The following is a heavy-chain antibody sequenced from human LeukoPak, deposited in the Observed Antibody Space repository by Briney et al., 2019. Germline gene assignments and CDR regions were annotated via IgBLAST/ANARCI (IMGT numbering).Heavy chain of an antibody. CDR2: MNPNSGNT. V-gene: IGHV1-8*01. J-gene: IGHJ5*02. CDR1: GYTFSSYD. Sequence: RASVKVSCKASGYTFSSYDINWVRQATGQGLEWMGWMNPNSGNTGYAQRFQGRVTMTRNTSINTAYMELSSLRSEDTAVYYCARGILSSGWELNWFGPWGQGTLVTVSS. D-gene: IGHD6-19*01. CDR3: ARGILSSGWELNWFGP.